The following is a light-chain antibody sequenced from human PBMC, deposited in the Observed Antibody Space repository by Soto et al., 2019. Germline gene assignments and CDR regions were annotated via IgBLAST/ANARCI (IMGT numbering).Light chain of an antibody. CDR2: TTN. J-gene: IGLJ1*01. Sequence: QSVLTQPHSSSGTPGQRVTISCSGSSSNIGTSSVHWFQQLPGTAPKLLISTTNQRPSGVPERFSGSKSGTSVSLAISGLQSEDEADYYCATGDDGLNGHVFGTGTKVPVL. V-gene: IGLV1-44*01. CDR3: ATGDDGLNGHV. CDR1: SSNIGTSS.